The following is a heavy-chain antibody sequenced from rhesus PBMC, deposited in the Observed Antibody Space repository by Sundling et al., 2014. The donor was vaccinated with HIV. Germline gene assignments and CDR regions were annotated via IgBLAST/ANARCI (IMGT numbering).Heavy chain of an antibody. Sequence: EVQLVESGGGVVQPGGSLRLSCAASGFTFDDFAMHWVRQAPGKGLEWVSGINWSGDTTGFADSVKGRFTISRDNAKNSLYLQMNRLRAEDTALYYCVRDPLEYLDWYYGDYWGQGVLVTVSS. D-gene: IGHD3-3*01. CDR3: VRDPLEYLDWYYGDY. J-gene: IGHJ4*01. V-gene: IGHV3-201*01. CDR2: INWSGDTT. CDR1: GFTFDDFA.